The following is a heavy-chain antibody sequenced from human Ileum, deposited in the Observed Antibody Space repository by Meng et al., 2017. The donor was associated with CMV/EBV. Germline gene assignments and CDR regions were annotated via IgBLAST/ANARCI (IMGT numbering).Heavy chain of an antibody. V-gene: IGHV4-34*01. CDR1: GGSFSGYY. CDR3: AREAVGVENGDYADY. CDR2: INHSGST. J-gene: IGHJ4*02. D-gene: IGHD4-17*01. Sequence: QVQIHQWDARLLRPSDTLSLTVAVYGGSFSGYYWRWIRQFPGKGLEWMGEINHSGSTNYNPSLKSRVTISADTSKKWFSLKVSSVTAADTAVYYCAREAVGVENGDYADYWGQGILVTVSS.